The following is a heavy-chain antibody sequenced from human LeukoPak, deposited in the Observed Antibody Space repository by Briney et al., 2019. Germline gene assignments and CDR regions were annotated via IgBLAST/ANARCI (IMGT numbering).Heavy chain of an antibody. D-gene: IGHD5-12*01. CDR2: INQDGSAK. CDR3: ARDSGYNAFEY. J-gene: IGHJ4*02. V-gene: IGHV3-7*05. CDR1: GFLFNNSW. Sequence: GGSLRLSCADSGFLFNNSWMAWVRQAPGRGLEWLANINQDGSAKTCVDSVKGRFTISRDNAKNSLYLQMNSPRAEDTAMYYCARDSGYNAFEYWGQGTLVTVSS.